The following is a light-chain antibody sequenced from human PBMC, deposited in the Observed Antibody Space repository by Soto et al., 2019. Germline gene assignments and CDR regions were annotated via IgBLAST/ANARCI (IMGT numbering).Light chain of an antibody. CDR3: QQYSNWPPWT. CDR2: GAS. Sequence: IVMTQSPATLSVSPGERATLSCRASQSVSSNLAWYQQKPGQAPRLLIYGASTRATGIPARFSGSGSGTEFTLTISSLQFEDFAVYYCQQYSNWPPWTFGQGTMVEIK. J-gene: IGKJ1*01. CDR1: QSVSSN. V-gene: IGKV3-15*01.